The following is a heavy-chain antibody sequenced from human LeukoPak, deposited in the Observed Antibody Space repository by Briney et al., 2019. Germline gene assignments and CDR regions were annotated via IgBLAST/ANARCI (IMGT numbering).Heavy chain of an antibody. Sequence: GGSLRLSCAASGFTFSSYSMSWVRQAPGKGLEWVANIKQDGSEKYYVDSVKGRFTISRDNAKNSLYLQMNSLRAEDTAVYYCARDEGSAIAADWGQGTLVTVSS. V-gene: IGHV3-7*01. D-gene: IGHD6-13*01. CDR3: ARDEGSAIAAD. CDR2: IKQDGSEK. J-gene: IGHJ4*02. CDR1: GFTFSSYS.